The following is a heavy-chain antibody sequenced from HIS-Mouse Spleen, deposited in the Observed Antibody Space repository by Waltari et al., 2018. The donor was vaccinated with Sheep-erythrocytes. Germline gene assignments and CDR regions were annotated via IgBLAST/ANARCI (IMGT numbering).Heavy chain of an antibody. V-gene: IGHV3-21*01. CDR3: ARDRSNYFDY. CDR1: GFTLSSYS. D-gene: IGHD3-10*01. CDR2: ISSSSSYI. J-gene: IGHJ4*02. Sequence: EVQLVESGGGLVKPGGSLRLSCAASGFTLSSYSMNWVRQAPGKGLEWVSSISSSSSYIYYADSVKGRFTISRDNAKNSLYLQMNSLRAEDTAVYYCARDRSNYFDYWGQGTLVTVSS.